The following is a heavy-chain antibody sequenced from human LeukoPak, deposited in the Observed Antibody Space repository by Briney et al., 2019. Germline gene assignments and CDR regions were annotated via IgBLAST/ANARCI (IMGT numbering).Heavy chain of an antibody. CDR3: ARHLYSHDYDY. V-gene: IGHV4-59*08. D-gene: IGHD5-18*01. CDR2: IYYSGST. Sequence: SETLSLSCTVSGGSISSYYWSWIRQPPGKGLEWIGYIYYSGSTNYNPSLKSRVTISVDTSKNQFSLKLSSVTAADTAVYYCARHLYSHDYDYWGQGTLVTVSS. CDR1: GGSISSYY. J-gene: IGHJ4*02.